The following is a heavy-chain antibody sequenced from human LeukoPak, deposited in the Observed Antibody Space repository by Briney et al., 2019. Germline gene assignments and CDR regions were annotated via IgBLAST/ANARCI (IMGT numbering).Heavy chain of an antibody. CDR2: ISGSGGST. CDR1: GFTFSSYA. D-gene: IGHD1-1*01. J-gene: IGHJ3*02. V-gene: IGHV3-23*01. CDR3: AATLELDHDAFDI. Sequence: GGSLRLSCAASGFTFSSYAMSWLRQAPGKGLNGVSAISGSGGSTYSADSVEGRFTVSRDNSKNPLYLQMTSLRAEDTAVYYCAATLELDHDAFDIWGQGTMVTVSS.